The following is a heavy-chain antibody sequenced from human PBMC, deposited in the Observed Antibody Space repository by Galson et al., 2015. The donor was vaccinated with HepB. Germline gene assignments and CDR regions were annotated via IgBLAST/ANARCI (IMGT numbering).Heavy chain of an antibody. CDR3: ARAGGEWEPLDF. CDR1: GYSFSTNG. D-gene: IGHD3-16*01. Sequence: SVKVSCKASGYSFSTNGIAWVRQAPGQGLEWVGWISAYSGNTKYAENFQDRVVLTAETSTTTAYMELRRLRFEDTALYYCARAGGEWEPLDFWGQGTLVSVSA. V-gene: IGHV1-18*01. CDR2: ISAYSGNT. J-gene: IGHJ4*02.